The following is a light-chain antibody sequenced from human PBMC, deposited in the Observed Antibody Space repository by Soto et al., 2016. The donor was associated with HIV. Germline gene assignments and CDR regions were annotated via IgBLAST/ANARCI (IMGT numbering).Light chain of an antibody. CDR2: DDS. Sequence: SYELPQPPSVSVAPGKTARITCGGNDIGSKSVHWYQQKPGQAPVLVVYDDSDRPSGIPERFSGSNSGNTATLTISRVDIGDEADYYCQVWDSGSDPVVFGGGTKLTVL. J-gene: IGLJ2*01. CDR1: DIGSKS. CDR3: QVWDSGSDPVV. V-gene: IGLV3-21*03.